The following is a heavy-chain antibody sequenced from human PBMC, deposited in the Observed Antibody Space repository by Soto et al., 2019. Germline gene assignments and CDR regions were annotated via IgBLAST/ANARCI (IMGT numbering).Heavy chain of an antibody. J-gene: IGHJ6*02. V-gene: IGHV1-18*01. D-gene: IGHD3-10*01. CDR2: ISAYNGNT. Sequence: QVQLVQSGAEVKKPGASVKVSCKASGYTFTSYGISWVRQAPGQGLEWMGWISAYNGNTKYAQKHQGRVTMTTDTSTSTAYMELRSLRSDDTAVYYCARDPGVTMVRERDGMDVWGQGTTVTVSS. CDR3: ARDPGVTMVRERDGMDV. CDR1: GYTFTSYG.